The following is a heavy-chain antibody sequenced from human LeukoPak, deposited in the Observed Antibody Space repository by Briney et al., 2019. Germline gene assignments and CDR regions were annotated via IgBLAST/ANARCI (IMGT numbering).Heavy chain of an antibody. J-gene: IGHJ4*02. Sequence: SETLSLTCTVSADSISSYYWTWIGQPPRKGLEWIGYIYYSGTTKYNPSLKSRVTISVDTSKNQFSLKLSSVTAADTAVYYCASGRPLGFDYWGQGPLLPASS. V-gene: IGHV4-59*01. D-gene: IGHD1-26*01. CDR2: IYYSGTT. CDR1: ADSISSYY. CDR3: ASGRPLGFDY.